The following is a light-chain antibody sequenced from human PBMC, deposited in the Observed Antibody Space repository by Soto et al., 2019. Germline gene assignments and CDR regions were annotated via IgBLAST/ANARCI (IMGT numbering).Light chain of an antibody. CDR3: AAWDDSLRAGV. V-gene: IGLV2-14*01. J-gene: IGLJ3*02. Sequence: QSALTQPASVSGSPGQSITISCTGTSSDIGGYNYVSWYQQHPGKAPKLMIYEVSNRPSGVPDRFSGSKSGTSASLAISGLRSEDEADYYCAAWDDSLRAGVFGGGTKVTVL. CDR2: EVS. CDR1: SSDIGGYNY.